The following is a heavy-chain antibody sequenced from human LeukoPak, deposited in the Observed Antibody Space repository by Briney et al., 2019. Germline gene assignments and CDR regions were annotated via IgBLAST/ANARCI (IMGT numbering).Heavy chain of an antibody. CDR3: ARVRSSSWTPYYYYYYYMDV. V-gene: IGHV1-18*01. CDR1: GYTFTSYG. D-gene: IGHD6-13*01. Sequence: ASVKVSCKASGYTFTSYGISWVRQAPGQGLEWMGWISAYNGNTNYAQKLQGRVTMATDTSTSTAYMELRSLRSDDTAVYYCARVRSSSWTPYYYYYYYMDVWGKGTTVTISS. J-gene: IGHJ6*03. CDR2: ISAYNGNT.